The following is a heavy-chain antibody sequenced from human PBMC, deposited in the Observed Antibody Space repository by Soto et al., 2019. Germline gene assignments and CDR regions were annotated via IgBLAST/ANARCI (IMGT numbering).Heavy chain of an antibody. Sequence: SETLSLTCTVSGGSVSSGSYYWSWIRQPPGKGLEWIGYIYYSGSTNYNPSLKSRVTISVDTSKNQFSLKLSSVTAADTAVYYCARVDKRNYYDSSGYVDYWGQGTLVTVSS. D-gene: IGHD3-22*01. V-gene: IGHV4-61*01. CDR1: GGSVSSGSYY. CDR3: ARVDKRNYYDSSGYVDY. J-gene: IGHJ4*02. CDR2: IYYSGST.